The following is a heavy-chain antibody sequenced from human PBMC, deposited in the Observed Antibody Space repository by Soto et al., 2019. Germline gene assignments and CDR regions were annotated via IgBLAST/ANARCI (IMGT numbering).Heavy chain of an antibody. CDR2: IVPMLGTP. D-gene: IGHD3-16*01. CDR3: ARYRAYSPSLSHDSGMAV. J-gene: IGHJ6*02. Sequence: QVQLVQSGAEVKEPGSSVRVSCKASGGTFDNFIMNWVRQTPGRGLEWMGEIVPMLGTPTSAEKFKGRVTISATVSPRTRYVEVTRLRSEDTASYYCARYRAYSPSLSHDSGMAVWGQGTAVTVSS. CDR1: GGTFDNFI. V-gene: IGHV1-69*01.